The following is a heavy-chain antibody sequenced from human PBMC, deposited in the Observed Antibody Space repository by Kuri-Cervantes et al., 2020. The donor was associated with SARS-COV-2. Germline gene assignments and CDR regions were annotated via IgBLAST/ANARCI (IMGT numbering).Heavy chain of an antibody. CDR1: GFTFSGHW. CDR3: VRDGDHWNFDY. CDR2: INPYGSYT. V-gene: IGHV3-74*01. J-gene: IGHJ4*02. D-gene: IGHD1-1*01. Sequence: GESLKISCAASGFTFSGHWIHWVRQAPGKGLVWVSRINPYGSYTNNADSVKGRFTLSRDNAKNMLFLQMNSLRAEDTAVFYCVRDGDHWNFDYWGQGTPVTVSS.